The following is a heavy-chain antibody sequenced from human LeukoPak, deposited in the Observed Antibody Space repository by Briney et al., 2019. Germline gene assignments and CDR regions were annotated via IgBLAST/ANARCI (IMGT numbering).Heavy chain of an antibody. V-gene: IGHV4-38-2*01. Sequence: SETLSLTCAVSGYSISSGYYWGWIRQPPGKGLEWIGSIYHSGSTYYNPSLKSRVTISVDTSKNQFSLKLSSVTAADTAVYYCARHLRNGTTEWGQGTLVTVSS. D-gene: IGHD1-7*01. CDR3: ARHLRNGTTE. J-gene: IGHJ4*02. CDR2: IYHSGST. CDR1: GYSISSGYY.